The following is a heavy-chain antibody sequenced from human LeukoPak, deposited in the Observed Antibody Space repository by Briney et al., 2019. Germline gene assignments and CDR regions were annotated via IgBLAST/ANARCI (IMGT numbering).Heavy chain of an antibody. J-gene: IGHJ4*02. CDR2: MNPNSGNT. D-gene: IGHD6-19*01. V-gene: IGHV1-8*01. CDR3: AKDDASGWYPDY. CDR1: GYTFSSYD. Sequence: ASVKVSCKASGYTFSSYDINWVRQATGQGLEWMGWMNPNSGNTGYAQKFQGRVTMTRNTSINTAYMELSSLRSEDTAVYYCAKDDASGWYPDYWGQGTLVTVSS.